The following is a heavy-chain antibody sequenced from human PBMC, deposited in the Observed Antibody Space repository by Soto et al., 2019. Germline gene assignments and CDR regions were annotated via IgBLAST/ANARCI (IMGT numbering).Heavy chain of an antibody. V-gene: IGHV3-30*18. Sequence: GGSLRLSCAASGFTFSSYGMHWVRQAPGKGLEWVAVISYDGSNKYYADSVKGRFTISRDNSKNTLYLQMNSLRAEDTAVYYCAKLRGADYYDSSGYLPYFDYWGQGTLVTVSS. CDR2: ISYDGSNK. D-gene: IGHD3-22*01. J-gene: IGHJ4*02. CDR1: GFTFSSYG. CDR3: AKLRGADYYDSSGYLPYFDY.